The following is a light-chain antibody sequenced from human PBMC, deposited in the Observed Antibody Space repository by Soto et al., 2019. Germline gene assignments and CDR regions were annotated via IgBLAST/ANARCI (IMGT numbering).Light chain of an antibody. CDR1: SSAVGGYNS. CDR2: NVS. V-gene: IGLV2-14*03. J-gene: IGLJ1*01. Sequence: QSVLTQPASVSGSPGQSIAISCTGTSSAVGGYNSVSWYQQHPGKAPKLMIYNVSNRPSGVSDRFSGSKSGNTASLTISGLQAEDEADYYCSSYTSSNTYVFGTGTKVTVL. CDR3: SSYTSSNTYV.